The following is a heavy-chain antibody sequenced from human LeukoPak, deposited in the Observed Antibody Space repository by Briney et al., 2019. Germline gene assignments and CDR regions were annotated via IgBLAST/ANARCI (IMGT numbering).Heavy chain of an antibody. CDR2: IKQEGSEK. CDR3: ARWIQLWQYYFDY. Sequence: PGGSLRLSCAASGFTFSSYWMSWVRQAPGKGLEWVANIKQEGSEKYYVDSVKGRFTISRDNAKNSLYLQMNSLRAEDTAVYYCARWIQLWQYYFDYWGQGTLVTVSS. D-gene: IGHD5-18*01. CDR1: GFTFSSYW. V-gene: IGHV3-7*01. J-gene: IGHJ4*02.